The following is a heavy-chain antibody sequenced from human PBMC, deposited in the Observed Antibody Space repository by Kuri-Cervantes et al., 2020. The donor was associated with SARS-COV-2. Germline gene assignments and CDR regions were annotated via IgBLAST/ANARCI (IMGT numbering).Heavy chain of an antibody. Sequence: SVKVSCKASGGTFSSYAISWVRQAPGQGLEWTGRIIPILGIANYAQKFQGRVTITADKPTSTAYMELSSLRSEDTAVYYCARDGGTYYDFWSGYHGRGMDVWGQGTTVTVSS. D-gene: IGHD3-3*01. CDR3: ARDGGTYYDFWSGYHGRGMDV. J-gene: IGHJ6*02. V-gene: IGHV1-69*04. CDR2: IIPILGIA. CDR1: GGTFSSYA.